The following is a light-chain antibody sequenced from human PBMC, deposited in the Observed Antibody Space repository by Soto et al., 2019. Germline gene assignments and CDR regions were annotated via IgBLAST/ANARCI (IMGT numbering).Light chain of an antibody. J-gene: IGKJ4*01. CDR3: QQYDNLPPGSPIT. Sequence: DIQMTQSPSSLSASVGDRVTITCQASQDISNYLNWYQQKPGKAPKLLIYDASNLETGVPSRFSGSGSGTDFTFTISSLQPEDIATYYCQQYDNLPPGSPITFGGGTKVEIK. CDR1: QDISNY. V-gene: IGKV1-33*01. CDR2: DAS.